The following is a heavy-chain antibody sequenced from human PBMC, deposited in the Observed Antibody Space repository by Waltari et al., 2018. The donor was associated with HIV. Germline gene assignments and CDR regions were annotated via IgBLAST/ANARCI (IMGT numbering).Heavy chain of an antibody. CDR3: VAGPDSANSYFPSGGCF. Sequence: QLQLQESGPGLVKPLETLSLTCTVSGGSISGGFSFWGWIRQPPGKGLQWIGKLYYSGSTYYNPSLKGRVTITEDTSKTHFSLRLTSVTAADTAIYYCVAGPDSANSYFPSGGCFWGQGSLVSVSS. CDR2: LYYSGST. D-gene: IGHD3-16*01. V-gene: IGHV4-39*02. CDR1: GGSISGGFSF. J-gene: IGHJ4*02.